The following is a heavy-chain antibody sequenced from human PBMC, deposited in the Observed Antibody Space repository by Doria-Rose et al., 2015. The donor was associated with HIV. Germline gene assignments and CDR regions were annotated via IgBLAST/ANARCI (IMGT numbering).Heavy chain of an antibody. D-gene: IGHD6-13*01. CDR3: ARIKSSRWYHKYYFDF. V-gene: IGHV2-26*01. J-gene: IGHJ4*02. CDR1: GVSLSSPGMG. CDR2: IISDDER. Sequence: QVTLKESGPVLVKPTETLTLTCTVSGVSLSSPGMGVSWIRQPPGKALEWLANIISDDERSYKTSLKSRLIISRGTSKSQVVLTMTDMDPVGTATYYCARIKSSRWYHKYYFDFWGQGTLVIVSA.